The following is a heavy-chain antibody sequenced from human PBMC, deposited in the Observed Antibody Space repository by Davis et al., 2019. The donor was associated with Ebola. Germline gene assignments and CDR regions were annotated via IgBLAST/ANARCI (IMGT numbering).Heavy chain of an antibody. D-gene: IGHD7-27*01. V-gene: IGHV6-1*01. CDR2: TYYNSKWDN. CDR3: ARFNWGHRNFDY. Sequence: HSQTPSLTRVISGDSGSTNTAAWNWSRQSPSRGLEWLGRTYYNSKWDNDYAVSVNSRIIFSPDTSKNQFSLQLNSVTPEDTAVYYCARFNWGHRNFDYWGQGTLVTVSS. CDR1: GDSGSTNTAA. J-gene: IGHJ4*02.